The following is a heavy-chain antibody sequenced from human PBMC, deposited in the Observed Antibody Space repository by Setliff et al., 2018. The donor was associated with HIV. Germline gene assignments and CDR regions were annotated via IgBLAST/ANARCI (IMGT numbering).Heavy chain of an antibody. CDR1: GGSISNYY. V-gene: IGHV4-4*09. Sequence: PSETLSLTCTVSGGSISNYYWSWIRQPAGKGLEWIGYIYTSGSTNYNPSLKSRVTISVDTSKNQFSLKLSSVTAADTAVYYCASTSSLGSSFDYWGQGTLVTVSS. J-gene: IGHJ4*02. D-gene: IGHD6-6*01. CDR2: IYTSGST. CDR3: ASTSSLGSSFDY.